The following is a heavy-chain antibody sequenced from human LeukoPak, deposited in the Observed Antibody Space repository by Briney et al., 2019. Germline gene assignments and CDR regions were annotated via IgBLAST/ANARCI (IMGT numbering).Heavy chain of an antibody. CDR2: INHSGST. V-gene: IGHV4-34*01. J-gene: IGHJ4*02. D-gene: IGHD5-18*01. CDR1: GGSFSGYY. Sequence: SETLSLTCAVYGGSFSGYYWSWIRQPPGKGLEWIGEINHSGSTNYNPSLKSRVTISVDTSKNQFSLKLSSVTAADTAVYYCARGPRGYSYGPFDYWGQGTLVTVSS. CDR3: ARGPRGYSYGPFDY.